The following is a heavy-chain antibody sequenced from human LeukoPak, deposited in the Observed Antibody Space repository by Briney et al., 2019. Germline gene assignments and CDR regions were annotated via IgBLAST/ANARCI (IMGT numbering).Heavy chain of an antibody. CDR2: IRYDGNDK. Sequence: GGSLRLSCAASGFTFSSSDMHWVRQAPGKGLEWVAFIRYDGNDKYYADSVKGRLTITRDNSKNTLYLQMNSLRAADTAVYYCAKTIAGTRYYFDYWGQGTLVTVSS. V-gene: IGHV3-30*02. D-gene: IGHD1-20*01. J-gene: IGHJ4*02. CDR1: GFTFSSSD. CDR3: AKTIAGTRYYFDY.